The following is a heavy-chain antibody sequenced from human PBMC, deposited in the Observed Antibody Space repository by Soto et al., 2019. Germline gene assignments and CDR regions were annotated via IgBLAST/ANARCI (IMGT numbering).Heavy chain of an antibody. CDR2: IQYSGST. CDR1: GESLSGYF. D-gene: IGHD6-19*01. Sequence: QVQLQQWGAGLLKPSETLSLTCAVYGESLSGYFWSWLRQPPGKGLEWIGQIQYSGSTDYNSSLKSRVTISVDTSKNQFSLRLSSVTAADTAVYYCARGVQWQTYWYFDLWGRGTLVTVSS. CDR3: ARGVQWQTYWYFDL. V-gene: IGHV4-34*01. J-gene: IGHJ2*01.